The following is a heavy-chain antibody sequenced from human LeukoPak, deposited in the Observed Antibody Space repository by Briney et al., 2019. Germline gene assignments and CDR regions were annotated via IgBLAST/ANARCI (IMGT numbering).Heavy chain of an antibody. D-gene: IGHD4-17*01. CDR2: INSDTGGA. J-gene: IGHJ4*02. Sequence: ASVKVSCKASGYTFTAYYIHWVRQAPGQGPEWMGWINSDTGGANYAQKFQDRVTMTRDTSTSTAYMELSSLRSDDTAFYYCARDTITVTRPYFDYWGQGTLVTVPS. CDR3: ARDTITVTRPYFDY. V-gene: IGHV1-2*02. CDR1: GYTFTAYY.